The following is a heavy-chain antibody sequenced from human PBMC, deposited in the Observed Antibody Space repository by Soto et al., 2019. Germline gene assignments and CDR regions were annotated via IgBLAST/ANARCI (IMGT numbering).Heavy chain of an antibody. CDR1: GGTFSNYA. D-gene: IGHD2-15*01. CDR3: ARDQGGKRYYYYGMDV. CDR2: IIPIFATA. Sequence: QVQLVQSGAEVKKPGSSVKVSCKASGGTFSNYAINWVRQAPGQGLEWMGGIIPIFATADYAQKFQGRVTITADESTSTAYMELSSLRSEDTAVYYWARDQGGKRYYYYGMDVWGQGTTVTVSS. J-gene: IGHJ6*02. V-gene: IGHV1-69*12.